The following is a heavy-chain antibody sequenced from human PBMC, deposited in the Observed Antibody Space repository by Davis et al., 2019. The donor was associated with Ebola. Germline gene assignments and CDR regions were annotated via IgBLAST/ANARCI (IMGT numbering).Heavy chain of an antibody. CDR2: INHSGST. Sequence: GSLRLSCAASGFTFSGSALHWVRQPPGKGLEWIGEINHSGSTNYNPSLKSRVTISVDTSKNQFSLKLSSVTAADTAVYYCARQKSSSWYPRYYYYGMDVWGQGTTVTVSS. D-gene: IGHD6-13*01. CDR3: ARQKSSSWYPRYYYYGMDV. J-gene: IGHJ6*02. CDR1: GFTFSGSA. V-gene: IGHV4-34*01.